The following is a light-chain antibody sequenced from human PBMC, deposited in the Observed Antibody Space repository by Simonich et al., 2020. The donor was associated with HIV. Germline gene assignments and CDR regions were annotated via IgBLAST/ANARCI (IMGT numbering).Light chain of an antibody. Sequence: SYELTQPPSLSVSPGQTARITCSGDALPKQYAYWYQQKPGQAPVVGIYKDRGRPSGIPERFSGSSSGTTVTLTISGVQAEDEADYYCQSADSSGTYRVFGGGTKLTVL. J-gene: IGLJ3*02. CDR1: ALPKQY. CDR2: KDR. CDR3: QSADSSGTYRV. V-gene: IGLV3-25*03.